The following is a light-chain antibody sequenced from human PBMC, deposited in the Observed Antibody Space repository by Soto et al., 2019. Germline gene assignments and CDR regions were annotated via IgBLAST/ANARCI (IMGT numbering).Light chain of an antibody. CDR3: CSYAGSYTWV. Sequence: QSALTQPRSVSESPGQSVTISCTGTSSDVGGYNYVSWYQQHPGKAPKFMIYDVTKRPSGVPDRFSGSKSGNTASLTISGLQAEDEADYYCCSYAGSYTWVFGGGTKVTVL. V-gene: IGLV2-11*01. CDR1: SSDVGGYNY. CDR2: DVT. J-gene: IGLJ3*02.